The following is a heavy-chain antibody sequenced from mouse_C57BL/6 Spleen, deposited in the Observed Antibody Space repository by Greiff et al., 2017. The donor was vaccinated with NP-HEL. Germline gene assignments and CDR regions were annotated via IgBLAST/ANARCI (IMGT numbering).Heavy chain of an antibody. CDR1: GYTFTSYG. CDR3: ERNRYDYDGGAMDY. CDR2: IYPRSGNT. J-gene: IGHJ4*01. V-gene: IGHV1-81*01. D-gene: IGHD2-4*01. Sequence: QVHVKQSGAELARPGASVKLSCKASGYTFTSYGISWVKQRTGQGLEWIGEIYPRSGNTYYNEKFKGKATLTADKSSSTAYMELRSLTSEDSAVYFCERNRYDYDGGAMDYWGQGTSVTVSS.